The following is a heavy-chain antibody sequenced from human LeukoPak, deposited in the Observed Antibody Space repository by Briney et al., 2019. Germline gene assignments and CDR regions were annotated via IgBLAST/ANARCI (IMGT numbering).Heavy chain of an antibody. CDR2: INHSGST. CDR3: ARIPAYYYGSGVYYFDY. CDR1: GGSISGYY. V-gene: IGHV4-34*01. J-gene: IGHJ4*02. Sequence: SETLSLTCTVSGGSISGYYWSWIRQPPGKGLEWIGEINHSGSTNYNPSLKSRVTISVDTSKNQFSLKLSSVTAADTAVYYCARIPAYYYGSGVYYFDYWGQGTLVTVSS. D-gene: IGHD3-10*01.